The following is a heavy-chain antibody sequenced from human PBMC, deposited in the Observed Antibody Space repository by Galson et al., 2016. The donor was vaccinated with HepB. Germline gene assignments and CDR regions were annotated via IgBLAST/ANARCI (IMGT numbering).Heavy chain of an antibody. D-gene: IGHD3-3*01. CDR2: IIPILGIA. J-gene: IGHJ6*02. CDR3: ARATRTYYDFWSGYLGYYYGMDV. CDR1: GGTFSSYA. V-gene: IGHV1-69*04. Sequence: SVKVSCKASGGTFSSYAISWVRQAPGQGLEWMGRIIPILGIANYAQKLQGRVTITADKSTSTAYMELSSLRSEDTAVYYCARATRTYYDFWSGYLGYYYGMDVWGQGTTVTVSS.